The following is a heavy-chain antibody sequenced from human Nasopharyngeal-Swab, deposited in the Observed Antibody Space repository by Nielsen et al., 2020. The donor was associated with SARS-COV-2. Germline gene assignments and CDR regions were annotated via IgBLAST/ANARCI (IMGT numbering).Heavy chain of an antibody. Sequence: GESLKISCAASGFTFSSYAMSWVRQAPGKGLEWVSAISGSGGSTYYADSVKGRFTISRDNSKNTLYLQMNSLRAEDTAVYYCAKPGSGYYYYYYMDVWGKGTTVTVSS. CDR3: AKPGSGYYYYYYMDV. V-gene: IGHV3-23*01. CDR2: ISGSGGST. CDR1: GFTFSSYA. J-gene: IGHJ6*03. D-gene: IGHD2-15*01.